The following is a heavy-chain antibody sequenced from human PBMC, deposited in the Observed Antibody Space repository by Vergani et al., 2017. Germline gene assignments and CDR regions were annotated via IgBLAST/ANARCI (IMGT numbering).Heavy chain of an antibody. J-gene: IGHJ6*03. CDR1: GGTFSSNA. V-gene: IGHV1-69*13. CDR3: ARDQETAMVTIGYPYYYYMDV. D-gene: IGHD5-18*01. Sequence: QVQLMQSGAEVKKPGSSMKVSCKASGGTFSSNAINWVRQAPGQGLEWMGRVLPLFGTTSYAHKFQARVTITADESTTTAYLELSNLRSEDTAVYYCARDQETAMVTIGYPYYYYMDVWGKGTTVTVSS. CDR2: VLPLFGTT.